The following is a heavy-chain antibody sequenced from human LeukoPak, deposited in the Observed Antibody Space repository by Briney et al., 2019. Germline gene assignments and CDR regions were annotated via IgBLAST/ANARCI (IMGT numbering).Heavy chain of an antibody. Sequence: SETLSLTCSVSGGSVSSGSYYWSWIRQPPGTGLEWIGYIYYTGSTNYNFSLKSRVTISVDRSKNQFSLRLSSVTAADTAVYYCARSVDWPFDYWGQGTLVTVSS. J-gene: IGHJ4*02. CDR2: IYYTGST. D-gene: IGHD5/OR15-5a*01. CDR3: ARSVDWPFDY. CDR1: GGSVSSGSYY. V-gene: IGHV4-61*01.